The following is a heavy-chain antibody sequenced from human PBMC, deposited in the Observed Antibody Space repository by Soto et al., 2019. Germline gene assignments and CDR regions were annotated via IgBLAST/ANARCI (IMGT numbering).Heavy chain of an antibody. CDR2: IYYSGST. V-gene: IGHV4-4*02. CDR3: ATDPYYYDSTPAFRDY. J-gene: IGHJ4*02. D-gene: IGHD3-22*01. Sequence: SETLSLTCAVSGDSISSMNWWSWVRQPPGKGLEWIGYIYYSGSTNYNPSLTSRVTISVDTSKNQFSLKLSSVTAADTAVYYCATDPYYYDSTPAFRDYWGQGTLVTVSS. CDR1: GDSISSMNW.